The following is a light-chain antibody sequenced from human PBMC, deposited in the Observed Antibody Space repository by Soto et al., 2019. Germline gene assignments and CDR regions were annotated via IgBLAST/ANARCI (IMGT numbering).Light chain of an antibody. J-gene: IGKJ1*01. Sequence: EIVLTQSPGTLSLSPGDRATLSCRASQSVNSNYLAWYQQKPGQAPMLLIYGASIRATGIPDRFSGSGSGTDVTLTIRRLEREDFAMYFCHQYGSSPRTFGQGTKVEIK. CDR3: HQYGSSPRT. CDR1: QSVNSNY. V-gene: IGKV3-20*01. CDR2: GAS.